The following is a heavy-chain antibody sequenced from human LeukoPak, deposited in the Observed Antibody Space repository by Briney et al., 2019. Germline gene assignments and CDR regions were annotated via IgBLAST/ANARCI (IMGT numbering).Heavy chain of an antibody. V-gene: IGHV3-53*01. CDR1: GFTVSSNS. D-gene: IGHD4-17*01. Sequence: QSGGSLRLSCTVSGFTVSSNSMSWVRQAPGKGLEWVSFIYSGGNTHYSDSVKGRFTISRDNSKNTLYLQMNTLRAEDTAVYYCARRAGEYSHPSDYWGQGTLVTVSS. CDR2: IYSGGNT. CDR3: ARRAGEYSHPSDY. J-gene: IGHJ4*02.